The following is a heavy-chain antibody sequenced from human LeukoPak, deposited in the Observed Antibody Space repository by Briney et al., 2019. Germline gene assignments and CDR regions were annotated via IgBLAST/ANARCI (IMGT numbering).Heavy chain of an antibody. J-gene: IGHJ4*02. Sequence: GGSLRLSCAASGFTFSSYSMNWVRQAPGKGLEWVSYITSSSNTIYYADSVKGRFTISRDNAKNSLFLQMNNLRAEDTAVYYCARSGSGSYCYFDYWGQGAQVTVSS. V-gene: IGHV3-48*01. D-gene: IGHD3-10*01. CDR1: GFTFSSYS. CDR3: ARSGSGSYCYFDY. CDR2: ITSSSNTI.